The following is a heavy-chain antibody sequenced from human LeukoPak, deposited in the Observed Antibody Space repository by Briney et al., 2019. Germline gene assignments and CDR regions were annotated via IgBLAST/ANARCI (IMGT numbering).Heavy chain of an antibody. CDR3: AGLIRPGWFDP. CDR1: GGSFSGYY. V-gene: IGHV4-34*01. J-gene: IGHJ5*02. D-gene: IGHD1-14*01. CDR2: INHSGST. Sequence: MTSETLSLTCAVYGGSFSGYYWSWIRQPPGKVLEWIGEINHSGSTNYNPSLKSRVTISVDTSKNQFSLKLSSVTAADTAVYYCAGLIRPGWFDPWGQGTLVTVSS.